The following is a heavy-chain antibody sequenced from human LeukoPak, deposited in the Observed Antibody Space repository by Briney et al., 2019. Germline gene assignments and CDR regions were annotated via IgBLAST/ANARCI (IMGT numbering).Heavy chain of an antibody. Sequence: GGSLRLSCAASGFTFSSYSMNWVRQAPGKGLEWVSYISSSSSTIYYADSVKGRFTISRDNSKNTLYLQMNSLRAEDTAVYYCARDNGVGSGWYNFAYWGQGTLVTVSS. CDR3: ARDNGVGSGWYNFAY. J-gene: IGHJ4*02. V-gene: IGHV3-48*01. D-gene: IGHD6-19*01. CDR2: ISSSSSTI. CDR1: GFTFSSYS.